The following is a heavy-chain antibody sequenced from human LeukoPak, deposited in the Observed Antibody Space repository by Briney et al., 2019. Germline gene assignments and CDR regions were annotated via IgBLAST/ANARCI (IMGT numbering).Heavy chain of an antibody. V-gene: IGHV1-69*13. CDR1: GGTFSSYA. Sequence: SVKVSCKASGGTFSSYAISWVRQAPGQGLEWMGGIIPIFGTANYAQKFQGRVTITADESTSTAYMELSSLRSEDTAVYYCARDRLAARPLQYYYGMDVWGQGTTVTVSS. J-gene: IGHJ6*02. CDR2: IIPIFGTA. CDR3: ARDRLAARPLQYYYGMDV. D-gene: IGHD6-6*01.